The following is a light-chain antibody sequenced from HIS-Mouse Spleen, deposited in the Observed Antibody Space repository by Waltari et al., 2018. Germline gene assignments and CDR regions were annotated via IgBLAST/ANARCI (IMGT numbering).Light chain of an antibody. Sequence: QSALTQPASVSGSPGTSITISCTGTSRDVGCYTDVSSYQPHPGKAPKLMIYDVSNRPSGVSTLFSGSKSGNTASLTISGLQAEDEADYYCCSYAGSSTWVFGGWTKLTVL. V-gene: IGLV2-23*02. CDR2: DVS. J-gene: IGLJ3*02. CDR3: CSYAGSSTWV. CDR1: SRDVGCYTD.